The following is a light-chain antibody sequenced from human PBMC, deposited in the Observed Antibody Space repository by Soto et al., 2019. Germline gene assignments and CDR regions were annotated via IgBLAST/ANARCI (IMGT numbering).Light chain of an antibody. CDR2: GAS. Sequence: DIQMIQSPSSLSASVGDAVSLTCRASRSISNYLNWYQQKPGRAPKLLISGASSLQRGVPSRFSGSGSGTTFTVTITSLQPDDFAIYFCQQSYTAPYTFGPGTKVEIK. CDR3: QQSYTAPYT. J-gene: IGKJ3*01. V-gene: IGKV1-39*01. CDR1: RSISNY.